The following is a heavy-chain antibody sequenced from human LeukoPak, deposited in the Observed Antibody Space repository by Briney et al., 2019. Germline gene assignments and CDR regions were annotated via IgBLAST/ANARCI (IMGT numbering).Heavy chain of an antibody. V-gene: IGHV1-2*02. CDR1: GYTFTGYY. D-gene: IGHD3-10*01. J-gene: IGHJ4*02. CDR2: INPNSGGT. CDR3: ARDQSGGYYFDY. Sequence: ASVKVSCKASGYTFTGYYMHWVRQAPGQGLEWMGWINPNSGGTNYAQKFQGRVTMTRDTSISTAYMELSRLRSDDTAVYHCARDQSGGYYFDYWGQGTLVTVSS.